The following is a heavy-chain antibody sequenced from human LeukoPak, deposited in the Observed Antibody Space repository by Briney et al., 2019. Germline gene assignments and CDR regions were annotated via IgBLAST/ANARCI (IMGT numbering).Heavy chain of an antibody. J-gene: IGHJ5*02. CDR3: ARDLGQYYDTSDNWFDP. V-gene: IGHV3-74*01. D-gene: IGHD3-22*01. Sequence: PGGSLRLSCAASGFTFSTYWMHWVRQAPGKGLVWVSRISSDGSNTNYADSVKGRFTISRDNAKNTLNLQMNSLRAEDTAVYYCARDLGQYYDTSDNWFDPWGQGTLVTVSS. CDR1: GFTFSTYW. CDR2: ISSDGSNT.